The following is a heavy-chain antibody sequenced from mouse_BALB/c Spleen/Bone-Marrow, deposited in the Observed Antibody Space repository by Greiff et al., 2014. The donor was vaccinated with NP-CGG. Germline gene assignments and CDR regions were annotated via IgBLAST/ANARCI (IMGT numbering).Heavy chain of an antibody. V-gene: IGHV14-3*02. CDR1: GFSIKDTY. CDR2: IDPANGNT. D-gene: IGHD1-1*01. Sequence: EVKLMESGAELVKPGASVKLSCTASGFSIKDTYMHWVKQRPEQGLEWIGRIDPANGNTKYDPKFQGKATTTADTSSNTAYLQLSSLTSEDTAVYYCATYYFGSSWGFAYWGQGTLVTVSA. J-gene: IGHJ3*01. CDR3: ATYYFGSSWGFAY.